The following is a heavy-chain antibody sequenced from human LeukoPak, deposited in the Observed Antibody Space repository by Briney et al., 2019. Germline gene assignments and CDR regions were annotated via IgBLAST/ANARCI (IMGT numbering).Heavy chain of an antibody. D-gene: IGHD3-10*01. CDR2: INPNSGGT. CDR1: GYTFTGYY. Sequence: ASVKVSCKASGYTFTGYYMHWVRQAPGQGLEWMGWINPNSGGTNYAQKFRGRVTMTRDTSISTAYMELSRLRSDDTAVYYCAREGAYGSGSYYYFDYWGQGTLVTVSS. V-gene: IGHV1-2*02. J-gene: IGHJ4*02. CDR3: AREGAYGSGSYYYFDY.